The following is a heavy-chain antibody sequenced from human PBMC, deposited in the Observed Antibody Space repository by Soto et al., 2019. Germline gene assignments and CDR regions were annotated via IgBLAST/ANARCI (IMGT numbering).Heavy chain of an antibody. CDR1: GASIRNYY. CDR3: ARAPALFYFDY. Sequence: SETLSLTCVVSGASIRNYYWSWMRQPPGKALEYIGYIYDSGTTSYNPSLKSRVIISGDMSKNQFSLKLSSVTAADTAVYYCARAPALFYFDYWGQGTLVTVSS. D-gene: IGHD2-15*01. J-gene: IGHJ4*02. V-gene: IGHV4-59*01. CDR2: IYDSGTT.